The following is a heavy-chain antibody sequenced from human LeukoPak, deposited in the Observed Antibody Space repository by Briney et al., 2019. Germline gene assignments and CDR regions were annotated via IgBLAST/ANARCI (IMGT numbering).Heavy chain of an antibody. D-gene: IGHD2-15*01. CDR1: GGSISSSY. V-gene: IGHV4-59*12. CDR3: ARDDKRRSLDV. CDR2: IYYSGST. J-gene: IGHJ6*04. Sequence: SETLSLTCSVSGGSISSSYWSWIRQPPGKGQEWIAYIYYSGSTNYNSSLKSRLTISVDKSKNQFSLKLSSVTAADTAVYYCARDDKRRSLDVWGKGTTVTVSS.